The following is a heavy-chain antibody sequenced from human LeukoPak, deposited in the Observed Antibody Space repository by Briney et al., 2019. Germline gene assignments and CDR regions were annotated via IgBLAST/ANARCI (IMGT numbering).Heavy chain of an antibody. CDR1: GFTFSNYA. V-gene: IGHV3-33*08. J-gene: IGHJ4*02. D-gene: IGHD5-24*01. CDR3: ARALMLGDGYNHLYFDY. CDR2: IWYDGTNK. Sequence: PGGSLRLSCAASGFTFSNYAMHWVRQAPGKGLEWVAVIWYDGTNKYYADSVKGRFTISRDNSKNTLYLQMNSLRVEDTAVYYCARALMLGDGYNHLYFDYWGQGTLVTVSS.